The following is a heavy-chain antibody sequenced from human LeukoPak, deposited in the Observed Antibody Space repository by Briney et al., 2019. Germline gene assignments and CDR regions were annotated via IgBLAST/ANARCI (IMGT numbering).Heavy chain of an antibody. J-gene: IGHJ4*02. Sequence: GGSLRLSCAASGFTFSSYAMHWVRQAPGKGLEWVAVVSYDGGNKYYVDSVKGRFTISRDNSKNTLYLQMNSLRAEDTAVYYCARTLTPVRNYFDYWGQGTLVTVSS. CDR2: VSYDGGNK. V-gene: IGHV3-30-3*01. CDR3: ARTLTPVRNYFDY. CDR1: GFTFSSYA. D-gene: IGHD3-10*01.